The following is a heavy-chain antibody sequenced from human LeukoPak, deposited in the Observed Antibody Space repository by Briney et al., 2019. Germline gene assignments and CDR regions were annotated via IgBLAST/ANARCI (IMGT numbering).Heavy chain of an antibody. J-gene: IGHJ4*02. CDR1: GNTFTSYG. CDR2: ISAYNGNT. V-gene: IGHV1-18*01. Sequence: ASVKVSCKASGNTFTSYGISWVRQAPGQGLEWMGWISAYNGNTNYAQKLQGRVTMTTDTSTSTAYIELRSLRSDDTAVYYCARGGGPYCGGDCPFDYWGQGTLVTVSS. CDR3: ARGGGPYCGGDCPFDY. D-gene: IGHD2-21*02.